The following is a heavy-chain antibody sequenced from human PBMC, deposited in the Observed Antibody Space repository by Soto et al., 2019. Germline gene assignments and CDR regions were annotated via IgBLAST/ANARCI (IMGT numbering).Heavy chain of an antibody. CDR1: GFTLSSYG. J-gene: IGHJ4*02. CDR2: ISYDGSNK. CDR3: AKDGERSGSDY. D-gene: IGHD5-12*01. V-gene: IGHV3-30*18. Sequence: GWSLRRSCAASGFTLSSYGIHWIRQAPGKGLEWVAVISYDGSNKYYADSVKGRFTISRDNSKNTLYLQMNSLRAEDTAVYYCAKDGERSGSDYWGQVPLVT.